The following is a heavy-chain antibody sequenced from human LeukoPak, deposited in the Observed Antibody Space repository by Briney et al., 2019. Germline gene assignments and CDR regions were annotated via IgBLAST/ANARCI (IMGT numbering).Heavy chain of an antibody. J-gene: IGHJ4*02. CDR2: IKQDGSEK. CDR3: ASWAGTAAGFSGPFDY. D-gene: IGHD6-13*01. V-gene: IGHV3-7*01. CDR1: GFAFSSYW. Sequence: PGGSLRLSCAASGFAFSSYWMSWVRQAPGKGLEWVANIKQDGSEKYYVDSVKGRFTISRDNAKNSLYLQMNSLRAEDTAVYYCASWAGTAAGFSGPFDYWGQGTLVTVSS.